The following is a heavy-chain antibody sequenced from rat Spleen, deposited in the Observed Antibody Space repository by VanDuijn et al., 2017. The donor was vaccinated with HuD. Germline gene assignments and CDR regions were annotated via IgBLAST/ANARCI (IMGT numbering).Heavy chain of an antibody. CDR2: IWAAGST. V-gene: IGHV2-72*01. D-gene: IGHD4-3*01. CDR3: ARNYFGVRD. J-gene: IGHJ2*01. Sequence: QVHLKESGPGLMQPSETLSLTCTVSGFSLTSNGVGWVRQPLGKGLVWMGTIWAAGSTNYNSAVQSRLSISRDTSKSQVFLKMNSLQTEDTAMYFCARNYFGVRDWGQGVMVTVSS. CDR1: GFSLTSNG.